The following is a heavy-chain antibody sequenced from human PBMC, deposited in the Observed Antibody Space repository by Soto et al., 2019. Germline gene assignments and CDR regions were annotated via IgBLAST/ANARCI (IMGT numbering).Heavy chain of an antibody. D-gene: IGHD2-2*01. Sequence: ASVKASCKSSGYTFTDYAMHWVRQAPEQRLEWMGWINVGNGNTKYSQNFQGRVTITRDTSASTAYMELSSLKPEDTALYYCARGVDCSSTSCYLSWFDPWGQGTLVTVSS. J-gene: IGHJ5*02. CDR1: GYTFTDYA. V-gene: IGHV1-3*01. CDR3: ARGVDCSSTSCYLSWFDP. CDR2: INVGNGNT.